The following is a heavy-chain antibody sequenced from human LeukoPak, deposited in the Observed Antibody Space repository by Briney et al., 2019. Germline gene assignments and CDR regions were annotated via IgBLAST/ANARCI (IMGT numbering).Heavy chain of an antibody. V-gene: IGHV3-74*03. J-gene: IGHJ6*02. CDR3: ARGKCYGMDV. CDR1: GFTFSTYW. CDR2: TDGSSKST. Sequence: GGSLRLSCAASGFTFSTYWMHWVRQAPGKGLVWVSGTDGSSKSTTYADSVKGRFTISRDNAKNTLYLQLNNLRAEDTAVYYCARGKCYGMDVWGQGTTVTVSS.